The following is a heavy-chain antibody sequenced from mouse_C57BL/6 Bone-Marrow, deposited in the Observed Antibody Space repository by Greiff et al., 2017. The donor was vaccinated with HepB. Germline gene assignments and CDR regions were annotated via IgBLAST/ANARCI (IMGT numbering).Heavy chain of an antibody. CDR3: ARHQGRAWFAY. D-gene: IGHD3-2*02. V-gene: IGHV5-9*01. Sequence: EVQRVESGGGLVKPGGSLKLSCAASGFTFSSYTMSWVRQTPEKRLEWVATISGGGGNTYYPDSVKGRFTISRDNAKNTLYLQMSSLRSEDTALYYCARHQGRAWFAYWGQGTLVTVSA. CDR1: GFTFSSYT. CDR2: ISGGGGNT. J-gene: IGHJ3*01.